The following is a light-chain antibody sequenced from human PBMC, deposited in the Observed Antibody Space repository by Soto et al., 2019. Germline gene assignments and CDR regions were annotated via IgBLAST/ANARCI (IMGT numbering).Light chain of an antibody. Sequence: IQLTQSPSSLSASIEDRVTITCRASQDISSYLAWYRQKAGKAPELLIEAASTLQSGVPSRFSGSGSGTDFTLTISSLQAEDVAVYYCQQYYDLLTFGGGTKVDIK. V-gene: IGKV1-9*01. J-gene: IGKJ4*01. CDR3: QQYYDLLT. CDR1: QDISSY. CDR2: AAS.